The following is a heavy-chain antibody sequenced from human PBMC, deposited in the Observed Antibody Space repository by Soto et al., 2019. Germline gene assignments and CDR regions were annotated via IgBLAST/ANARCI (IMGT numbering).Heavy chain of an antibody. CDR1: SGSFSGYY. D-gene: IGHD6-6*01. CDR2: ISQSGNT. Sequence: SETLSLTCSIYSGSFSGYYWSWIRQPPGKGLEWIGEISQSGNTNYSPSLKSRVSISIDTSKKQFSLDLASVSAADTAVYYCARAPKVSGSSQTRPDFWGQGTLVTVSS. J-gene: IGHJ4*02. CDR3: ARAPKVSGSSQTRPDF. V-gene: IGHV4-34*01.